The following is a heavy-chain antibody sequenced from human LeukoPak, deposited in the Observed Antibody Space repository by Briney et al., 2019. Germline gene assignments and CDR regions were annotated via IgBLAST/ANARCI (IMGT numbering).Heavy chain of an antibody. CDR2: INPKSGGT. CDR3: ARTDIVVAVAATENTFDY. D-gene: IGHD2-15*01. CDR1: GYTFTGYY. Sequence: ASVKVSCKASGYTFTGYYMHWVRQAPGQGLEWMGWINPKSGGTNYAQKFQGRVTMTRDTSISTAYMELSRLRSDGTAVYYCARTDIVVAVAATENTFDYWGQGTLVTVSS. J-gene: IGHJ4*02. V-gene: IGHV1-2*02.